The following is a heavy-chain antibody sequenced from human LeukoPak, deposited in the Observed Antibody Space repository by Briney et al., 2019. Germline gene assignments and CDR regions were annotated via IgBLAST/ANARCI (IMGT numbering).Heavy chain of an antibody. CDR2: ISAYNGNT. J-gene: IGHJ5*02. Sequence: ASVKVSCKASGYTFTSYGISWVRQAPGQGLEWMGWISAYNGNTNYAQKLQGRVTMTTDTSTSTAYMELRSLRSDDTAVYYCARDEGYCSSTSCYGGENWFDPWGQGTLVTVSS. V-gene: IGHV1-18*01. D-gene: IGHD2-2*01. CDR1: GYTFTSYG. CDR3: ARDEGYCSSTSCYGGENWFDP.